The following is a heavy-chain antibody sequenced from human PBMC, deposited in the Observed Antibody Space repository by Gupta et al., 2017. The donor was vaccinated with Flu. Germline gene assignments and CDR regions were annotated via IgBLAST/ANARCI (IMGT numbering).Heavy chain of an antibody. CDR1: ISSSSYY. V-gene: IGHV4-39*01. CDR3: ARHVRTVTHFDY. CDR2: MYYSGST. Sequence: ISSSSYYWGWIRQPPGKGLEWIGSMYYSGSTYYNPSLKSRVTISVDTSKNQFSLKLSSVTAADTALYYCARHVRTVTHFDYWGQGTLVTVSS. D-gene: IGHD4-17*01. J-gene: IGHJ4*02.